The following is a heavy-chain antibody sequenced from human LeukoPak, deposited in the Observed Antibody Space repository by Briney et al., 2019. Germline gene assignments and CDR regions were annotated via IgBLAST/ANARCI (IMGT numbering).Heavy chain of an antibody. Sequence: PSETLSLTCAVSGGSISSSNWWSWVRQPPGKGLEWIGEIYHSGSTNYNPSLKSRVTISVDKSKNQFSLKLSSVTAADTAVYYCARDRDCGGDCYPSDAFDIWGQGTMVSVSS. J-gene: IGHJ3*02. CDR3: ARDRDCGGDCYPSDAFDI. D-gene: IGHD2-21*02. V-gene: IGHV4-4*02. CDR2: IYHSGST. CDR1: GGSISSSNW.